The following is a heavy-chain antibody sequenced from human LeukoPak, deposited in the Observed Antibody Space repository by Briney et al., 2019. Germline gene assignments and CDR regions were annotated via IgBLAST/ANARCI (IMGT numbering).Heavy chain of an antibody. CDR1: GGSISSYY. V-gene: IGHV4-59*01. J-gene: IGHJ3*02. D-gene: IGHD3-22*01. Sequence: SETLSLTCTVSGGSISSYYWRWIRQPPGKGLEWIGYIYYSGSTNYNPALKSRVTMSIDTSKNQFSLKLSSVTAADTGVYYCARESKGDGSDYSNAFDIWGQGTMVTVSS. CDR2: IYYSGST. CDR3: ARESKGDGSDYSNAFDI.